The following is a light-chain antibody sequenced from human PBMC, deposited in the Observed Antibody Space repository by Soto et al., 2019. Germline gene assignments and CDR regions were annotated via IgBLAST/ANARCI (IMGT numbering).Light chain of an antibody. CDR2: DTS. CDR1: TGAVTSGHY. V-gene: IGLV7-46*01. Sequence: QAVVTQEPSLTVSPGGTVTLTCGSSTGAVTSGHYPHWFQQKPGQAPRTLIYDTSNKHSWTPARFSGSLLGGKAALTLSGAQPEDEAEYCCMLSYSVSRVFGGGTKLTVL. J-gene: IGLJ2*01. CDR3: MLSYSVSRV.